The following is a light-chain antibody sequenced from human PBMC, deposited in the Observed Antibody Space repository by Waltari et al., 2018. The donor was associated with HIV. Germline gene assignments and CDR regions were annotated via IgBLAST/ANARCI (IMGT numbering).Light chain of an antibody. CDR2: EDN. Sequence: SYALTQPPSVSVSPGQKASITCSGDTLGDRYAYWYQQKPGQSPVLVIYEDNKRPSGIPERFSGSNSGNTATLTISGTQAMDEADYYCQAWASSTVVFGGGTKLTVL. J-gene: IGLJ2*01. CDR1: TLGDRY. V-gene: IGLV3-1*01. CDR3: QAWASSTVV.